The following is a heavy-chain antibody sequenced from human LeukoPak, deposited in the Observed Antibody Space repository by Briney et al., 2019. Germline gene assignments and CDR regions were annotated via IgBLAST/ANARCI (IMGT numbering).Heavy chain of an antibody. Sequence: SGPTLVKPTQTLTLTCTFSGFSLRTIGVGVGWIRQPPGKALEWLANYYWDDDKRYSPSLKNRLTITKDTSKNQVVLTMTNMDPVDTATYYCAHTLWYGSGNYKYYFHYWGQGTQVTVSS. CDR1: GFSLRTIGVG. J-gene: IGHJ4*02. V-gene: IGHV2-5*02. CDR3: AHTLWYGSGNYKYYFHY. CDR2: YYWDDDK. D-gene: IGHD3-10*01.